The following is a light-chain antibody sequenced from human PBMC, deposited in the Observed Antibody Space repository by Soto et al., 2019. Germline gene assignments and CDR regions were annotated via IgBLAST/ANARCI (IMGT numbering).Light chain of an antibody. CDR1: QIISYW. CDR2: KAS. V-gene: IGKV1-5*03. J-gene: IGKJ4*01. CDR3: QQYDSYPVT. Sequence: SEVKQCPSTLSASVGDRVTITCRASQIISYWLAWYQQKPGKAPKLLIYKASNLESGVPSRFSGSGSGTVFTLTISSVQPDGFRTDSCQQYDSYPVTFGGGTKVDIK.